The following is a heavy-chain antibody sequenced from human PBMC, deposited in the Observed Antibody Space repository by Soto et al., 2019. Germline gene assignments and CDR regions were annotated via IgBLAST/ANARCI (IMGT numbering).Heavy chain of an antibody. J-gene: IGHJ6*02. Sequence: QVQLVQSEAEVRKPGASVKVSCKASGYSFTTHGISWVRRAPGHGLEWMGWISAYNGDTHYVQRFQGRLTMTTATSTCTAYMELRSLTSDDTAVYYCARDPPFSGILRGTPLMDVWGQGTTVTVSS. CDR2: ISAYNGDT. D-gene: IGHD4-17*01. CDR1: GYSFTTHG. CDR3: ARDPPFSGILRGTPLMDV. V-gene: IGHV1-18*04.